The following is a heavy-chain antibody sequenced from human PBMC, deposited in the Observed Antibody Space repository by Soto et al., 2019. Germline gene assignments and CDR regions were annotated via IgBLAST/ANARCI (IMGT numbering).Heavy chain of an antibody. D-gene: IGHD4-17*01. CDR2: ISYDGSNK. CDR3: ARDPTPVTTSYFDY. CDR1: GFTFSSYA. V-gene: IGHV3-30-3*01. Sequence: QVQLVESGGGVVQPGRSLRLSCAASGFTFSSYAMHWVRQAPGKGLEWVAVISYDGSNKYYADSVKGRFTISRDNSKNTLYLQMNRLRAEDTAVYYCARDPTPVTTSYFDYWGQGTLVTVSS. J-gene: IGHJ4*02.